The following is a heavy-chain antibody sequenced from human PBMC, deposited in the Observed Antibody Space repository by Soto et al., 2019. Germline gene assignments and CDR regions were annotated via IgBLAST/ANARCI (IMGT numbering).Heavy chain of an antibody. Sequence: QIHLVQSGAEVKKPGSSVKISCKASGGTFSNYAISWVRQAPGQGLEWMGGITPIFDTTNYAQKFQGRLTITAETSTTTAYMELSGLRSDDTAIYFWARYPTSLNNRFDPWGQGTLVTVSS. J-gene: IGHJ5*02. CDR3: ARYPTSLNNRFDP. CDR1: GGTFSNYA. V-gene: IGHV1-69*06. D-gene: IGHD3-9*01. CDR2: ITPIFDTT.